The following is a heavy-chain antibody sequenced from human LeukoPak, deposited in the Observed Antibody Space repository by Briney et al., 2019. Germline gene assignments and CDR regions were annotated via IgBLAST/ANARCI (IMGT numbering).Heavy chain of an antibody. CDR1: GGSISSYY. D-gene: IGHD3-22*01. J-gene: IGHJ6*03. CDR2: IYTSGST. CDR3: ARGRGTSGIVVVAYYYYMDV. Sequence: SETLSLTCTVSGGSISSYYWSWSRQPAGKGLEWIGRIYTSGSTNYNPSLKSRVTMSLDTSKNQFSLKLSSVTAADTAVYYCARGRGTSGIVVVAYYYYMDVWGKGTTVTVSS. V-gene: IGHV4-4*07.